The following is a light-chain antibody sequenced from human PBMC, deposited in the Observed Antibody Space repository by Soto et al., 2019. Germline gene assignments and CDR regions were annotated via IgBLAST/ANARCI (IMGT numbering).Light chain of an antibody. CDR3: AAWDDTLDAQV. Sequence: QSVLTQSPSASGTPGQRVTISCSGSRSNIGRNFAYWYQHVPGTAPRLLIQRNNERPSGVPDRFSGSKSGTSVSLAISGLRSDDEATYYCAAWDDTLDAQVFXGGTQMTVL. CDR1: RSNIGRNF. CDR2: RNN. J-gene: IGLJ3*02. V-gene: IGLV1-47*01.